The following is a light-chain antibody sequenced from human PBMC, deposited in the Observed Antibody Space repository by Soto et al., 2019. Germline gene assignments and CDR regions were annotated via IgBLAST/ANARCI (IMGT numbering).Light chain of an antibody. CDR2: DAS. J-gene: IGKJ4*01. CDR3: QQYDNLRLT. CDR1: QSISSW. Sequence: DIQMTQSPSTLSASVGDRVTITCRASQSISSWLAWYQQKPGKAPKLLIYDASSLESGVPSRFSSSGSGTDFNFNISSLQPEDIATYYCQQYDNLRLTFGGGTKVDIK. V-gene: IGKV1-5*01.